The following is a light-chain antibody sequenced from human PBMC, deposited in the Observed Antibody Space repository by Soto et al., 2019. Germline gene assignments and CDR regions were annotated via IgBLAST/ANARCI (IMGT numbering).Light chain of an antibody. J-gene: IGKJ4*01. V-gene: IGKV1-39*01. CDR1: QSITTY. Sequence: DIQMTQSPSSLSASVGDRVTITCRASQSITTYLNWYRQKPGKAPKLLIYAASRLQRGVPSRFSGSGSETEFTLSIISLQPEDFATYFCQQIYSAPRTFGGGTKLDIK. CDR3: QQIYSAPRT. CDR2: AAS.